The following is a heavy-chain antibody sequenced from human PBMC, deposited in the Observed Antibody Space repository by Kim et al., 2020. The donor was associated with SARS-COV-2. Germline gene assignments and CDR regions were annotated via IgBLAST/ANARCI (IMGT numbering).Heavy chain of an antibody. D-gene: IGHD6-13*01. J-gene: IGHJ6*02. CDR2: INPNSGGT. V-gene: IGHV1-2*02. Sequence: ASVKVSCKASGYTFTGYYMHWVRQAPGQGLEWMGWINPNSGGTNYAQKFQGRVTMTRDTSISTAYMELSRLRSDDTAVYYCARDPSTAEAGSAYFYYGMDVWGQGTTGTVSS. CDR3: ARDPSTAEAGSAYFYYGMDV. CDR1: GYTFTGYY.